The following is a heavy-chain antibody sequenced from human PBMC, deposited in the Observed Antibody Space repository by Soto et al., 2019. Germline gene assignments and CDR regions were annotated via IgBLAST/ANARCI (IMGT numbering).Heavy chain of an antibody. CDR2: IYYSGST. J-gene: IGHJ6*02. D-gene: IGHD6-6*01. V-gene: IGHV4-31*03. CDR1: GGSISSRGYY. CDR3: ARESVSRSSTLWDV. Sequence: QVQLQESGPGLVKPSQTLSLTCTVSGGSISSRGYYWSWIRQHPVKGLEWIGYIYYSGSTYYNPSHKTRGTISVDTSNNHSSLRLSSVTATDTAVHYCARESVSRSSTLWDVWGQGTTVPDS.